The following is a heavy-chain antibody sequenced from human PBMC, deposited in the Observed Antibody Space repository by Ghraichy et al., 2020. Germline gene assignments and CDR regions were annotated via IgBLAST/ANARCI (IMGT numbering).Heavy chain of an antibody. J-gene: IGHJ4*02. D-gene: IGHD1-14*01. CDR2: ITGNTDGGKT. CDR3: AADIPEPTSQIDY. Sequence: GESLNISCTATGFSFNGAWMNWVRKTPGRGLEWVARITGNTDGGKTGYAAPVKGRFTISRDDSKNTVNLEMNYLKTEDTAVYYCAADIPEPTSQIDYWGQGTLVTVSA. CDR1: GFSFNGAW. V-gene: IGHV3-15*01.